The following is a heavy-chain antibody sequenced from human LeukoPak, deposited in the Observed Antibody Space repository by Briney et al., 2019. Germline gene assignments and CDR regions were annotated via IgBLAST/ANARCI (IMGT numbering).Heavy chain of an antibody. V-gene: IGHV4-59*01. CDR3: ARRAGGDYDYVMDV. Sequence: PSETLSLTCTVSGGTISSYYWSWIRQPPGKGLEWIGYISNSGSAHYNPSLKSRVTISVDTSKNQFSLKLNSVTAADTAVYYCARRAGGDYDYVMDVWGQGTTVTVSS. CDR1: GGTISSYY. J-gene: IGHJ6*02. CDR2: ISNSGSA. D-gene: IGHD3-10*01.